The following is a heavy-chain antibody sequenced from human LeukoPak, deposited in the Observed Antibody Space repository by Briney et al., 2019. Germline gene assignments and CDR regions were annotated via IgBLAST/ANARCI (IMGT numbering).Heavy chain of an antibody. D-gene: IGHD2-15*01. CDR3: ARDLALAHCSGGSCYELDY. CDR1: GYTFTSYY. J-gene: IGHJ4*02. Sequence: ASVKVSCKASGYTFTSYYMHWVRKAPGQGLEWMGIINPSGGSKSYAQKFQGRVTMTRDTSTSTVYMELSSLRSEDTAVYYCARDLALAHCSGGSCYELDYWGQGTLVTVSS. V-gene: IGHV1-46*01. CDR2: INPSGGSK.